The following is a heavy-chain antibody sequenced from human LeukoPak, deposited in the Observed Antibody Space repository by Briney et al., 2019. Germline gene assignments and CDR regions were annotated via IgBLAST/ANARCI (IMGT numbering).Heavy chain of an antibody. J-gene: IGHJ5*02. CDR2: IIPIFGTA. V-gene: IGHV1-69*06. D-gene: IGHD6-13*01. Sequence: SVKVSCKASGYTFTSYGISWVRQAPGQGLEWMGGIIPIFGTANYAQKFQGRVTITADKSTSTAYMELSSLRSEDTAVYYCARVRVNKASIAAAGRSWFDPWGQGTLVTVSS. CDR1: GYTFTSYG. CDR3: ARVRVNKASIAAAGRSWFDP.